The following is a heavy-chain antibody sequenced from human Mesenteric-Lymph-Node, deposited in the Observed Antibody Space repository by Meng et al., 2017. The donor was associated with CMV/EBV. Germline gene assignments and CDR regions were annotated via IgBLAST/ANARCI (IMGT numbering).Heavy chain of an antibody. CDR3: AKKDEDSNYGSGSYNYYYYGMDV. J-gene: IGHJ6*02. V-gene: IGHV1-8*01. CDR1: AYSFTSFD. CDR2: MNPNSGNT. D-gene: IGHD3-10*01. Sequence: ASVKVSCKASAYSFTSFDINWVRQATGQGPEWMGWMNPNSGNTGYAEMFQGRITMTRNTSISTAYMELSGLRSEGTAVYYCAKKDEDSNYGSGSYNYYYYGMDVWGQGTTVTVSS.